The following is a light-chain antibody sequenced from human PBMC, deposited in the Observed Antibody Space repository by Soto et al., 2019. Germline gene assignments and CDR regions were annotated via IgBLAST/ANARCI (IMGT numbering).Light chain of an antibody. J-gene: IGKJ1*01. CDR1: QSVSNN. CDR2: GAS. CDR3: QQYNNWPPWT. Sequence: EIVMTQSPGTLSVSPGERATLSCRASQSVSNNYLAWYQQKPGQAPRLLIYGASTRATGIPARFSGSGSGTEFTLTISSLQSEDFAVYYCQQYNNWPPWTLGQGTKVDIK. V-gene: IGKV3-15*01.